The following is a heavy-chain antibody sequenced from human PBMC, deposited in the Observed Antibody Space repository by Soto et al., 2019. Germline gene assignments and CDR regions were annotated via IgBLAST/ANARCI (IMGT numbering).Heavy chain of an antibody. J-gene: IGHJ6*02. CDR1: GGSISSYY. CDR2: IYYSGST. Sequence: SETLSLTCTVSGGSISSYYWSWIRQPPGKGLEWIGYIYYSGSTNYNPSLKSRVTISVDTSKNQFSLKLSSVTAEDTAVYYCASWSFGVVMRPAYYYGMDVWGQGTTVTVSS. D-gene: IGHD3-3*01. CDR3: ASWSFGVVMRPAYYYGMDV. V-gene: IGHV4-59*01.